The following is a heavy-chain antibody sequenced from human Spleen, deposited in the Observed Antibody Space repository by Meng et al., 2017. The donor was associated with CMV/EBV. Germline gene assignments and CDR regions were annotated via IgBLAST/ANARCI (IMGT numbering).Heavy chain of an antibody. Sequence: GESLKISCAASGFSFTTYGMSWVRQAPGKGLEWVSSISGSGSYLFYAVSLKGRFTISRDNAKNSLFLQMNRLRAEDTAVYYCVGGSPRDGFDIWGQGTMVTVSS. D-gene: IGHD1-26*01. CDR1: GFSFTTYG. CDR3: VGGSPRDGFDI. J-gene: IGHJ3*02. V-gene: IGHV3-21*06. CDR2: ISGSGSYL.